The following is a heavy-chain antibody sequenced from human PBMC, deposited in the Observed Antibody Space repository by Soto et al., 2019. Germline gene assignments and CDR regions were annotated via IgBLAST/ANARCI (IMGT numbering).Heavy chain of an antibody. CDR1: GYTFTNNA. CDR3: ARGGEPIYY. J-gene: IGHJ4*01. Sequence: GASVKVSCKASGYTFTNNAIHWVRQAPGQRLEWLGWLNAGNSNREYSQKFQGRIIMTKDTSASTAYMELSSLRSEDTAVYYCARGGEPIYYWG. CDR2: LNAGNSNR. V-gene: IGHV1-3*01. D-gene: IGHD2-21*01.